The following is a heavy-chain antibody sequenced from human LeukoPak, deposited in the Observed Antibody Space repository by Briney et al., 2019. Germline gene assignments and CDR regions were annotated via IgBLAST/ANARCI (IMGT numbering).Heavy chain of an antibody. CDR3: AKSQMEAATFFDY. Sequence: GGSLRLSCAASGFTSRDYYMSWIRQVPGKGLEWVSYIRRDSSTLYYADSVKGRFTISRDNAKNSLYLQMSSLRAEDTAVYYCAKSQMEAATFFDYWGQGTLVTVSS. J-gene: IGHJ4*02. D-gene: IGHD1-26*01. CDR2: IRRDSSTL. CDR1: GFTSRDYY. V-gene: IGHV3-11*01.